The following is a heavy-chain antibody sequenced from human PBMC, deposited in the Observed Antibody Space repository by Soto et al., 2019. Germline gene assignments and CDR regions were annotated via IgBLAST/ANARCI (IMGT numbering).Heavy chain of an antibody. D-gene: IGHD2-8*02. CDR2: IYSNGGT. J-gene: IGHJ4*02. CDR3: ASFLVGATARNDFDS. V-gene: IGHV4-39*01. CDR1: GCSIRSHDYF. Sequence: LQLQESGPGVVKHSETLSLACSVSGCSIRSHDYFWGWVRQPPGKGLEWIASIYSNGGTYDSPSLKSRATVSIDTSKNQFFLTVRSVTAADTAVYYCASFLVGATARNDFDSWGQGTLVTISS.